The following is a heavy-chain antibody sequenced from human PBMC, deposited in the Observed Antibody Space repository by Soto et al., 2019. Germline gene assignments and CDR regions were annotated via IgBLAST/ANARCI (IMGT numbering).Heavy chain of an antibody. CDR3: AREAGYYDSSGYV. Sequence: QVQLQESGPGLVKPSETLSLTCTVSGGSVSSGSYYWSWIRQPPGKGLAWIGYIYYSGSTNYNPSLKSRVTISVDTSKNQFSLKLSSVTAADTAVYYCAREAGYYDSSGYVWGQGTLVTVSS. CDR2: IYYSGST. J-gene: IGHJ4*02. V-gene: IGHV4-61*01. CDR1: GGSVSSGSYY. D-gene: IGHD3-22*01.